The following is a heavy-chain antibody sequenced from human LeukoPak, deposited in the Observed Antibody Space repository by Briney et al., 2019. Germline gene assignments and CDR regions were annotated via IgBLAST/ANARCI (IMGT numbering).Heavy chain of an antibody. D-gene: IGHD4-17*01. CDR2: IYPGDPDT. J-gene: IGHJ6*02. CDR3: ARLYGDYLYGMDV. CDR1: GYSFTSYW. V-gene: IGHV5-51*01. Sequence: GESLKISCKGSGYSFTSYWIGWVRQMPGKGLEWMGVIYPGDPDTRYSPSFQGQVPISADKSISTAYLQWSSLKASDTAMYYCARLYGDYLYGMDVWGQGTTVTVSS.